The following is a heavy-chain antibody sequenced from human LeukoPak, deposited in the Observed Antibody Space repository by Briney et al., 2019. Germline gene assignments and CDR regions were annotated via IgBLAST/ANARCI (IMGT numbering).Heavy chain of an antibody. CDR3: ARGRPLYYESSGYSLGAFDI. Sequence: GESLKISSKGAGYNFTSYWIGWVRQMPGKGLEWMGIIYPGDSDTRYSPSFQGQVTISADKSISTAYLQWSSLKASDTAMYYCARGRPLYYESSGYSLGAFDIWGQGTMVTVSS. D-gene: IGHD3-22*01. J-gene: IGHJ3*02. V-gene: IGHV5-51*01. CDR2: IYPGDSDT. CDR1: GYNFTSYW.